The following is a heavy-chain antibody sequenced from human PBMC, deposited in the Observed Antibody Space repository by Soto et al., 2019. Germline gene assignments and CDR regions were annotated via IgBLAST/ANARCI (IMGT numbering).Heavy chain of an antibody. D-gene: IGHD6-13*01. V-gene: IGHV3-21*01. Sequence: ESGGGLVKPGGSLRLSCAASGFTFSSYSMNWVRQAPGKGLEWVSSISSSSSYIYYADSVKGRFTISRDNAKNSLYLQMNSLRAEDTAVYYCARGDSSWYAWNFDYWGQGTLVTVSS. J-gene: IGHJ4*02. CDR2: ISSSSSYI. CDR3: ARGDSSWYAWNFDY. CDR1: GFTFSSYS.